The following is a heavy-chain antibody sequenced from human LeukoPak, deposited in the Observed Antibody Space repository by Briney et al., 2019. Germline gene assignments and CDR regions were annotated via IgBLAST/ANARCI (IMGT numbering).Heavy chain of an antibody. V-gene: IGHV4-59*01. D-gene: IGHD3-10*01. CDR2: SSYNGNT. CDR1: GASFTNYH. J-gene: IGHJ4*02. Sequence: SETLSLTCTVSGASFTNYHWSWIRQPPGQGLEWIGFSSYNGNTNYNPSLKSRVTISVDMSKNQFSLRLKSVTAVDTAVYYCARGALQWFGAKMEYYFDSWGQGTPLTVSS. CDR3: ARGALQWFGAKMEYYFDS.